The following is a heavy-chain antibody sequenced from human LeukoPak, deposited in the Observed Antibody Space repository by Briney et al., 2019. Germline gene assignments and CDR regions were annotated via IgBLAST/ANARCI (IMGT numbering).Heavy chain of an antibody. CDR3: ARSLRVRGVPDYMDV. D-gene: IGHD3-10*01. CDR2: IYKNAIT. J-gene: IGHJ6*03. CDR1: GFTVSSNC. V-gene: IGHV3-53*01. Sequence: GGSLRLSCAASGFTVSSNCMTWVRQAPGKGLEWVSVIYKNAITYYADTMKGRFTISRDNSKNTLYLQMNSLRADDTAVYYCARSLRVRGVPDYMDVWGKGTTVTISS.